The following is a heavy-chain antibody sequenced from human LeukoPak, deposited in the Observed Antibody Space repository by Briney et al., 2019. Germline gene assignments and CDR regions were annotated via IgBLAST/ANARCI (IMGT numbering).Heavy chain of an antibody. CDR3: VRDRGNHVTDY. CDR2: IYYSGST. V-gene: IGHV4-39*02. D-gene: IGHD1-14*01. J-gene: IGHJ4*02. CDR1: GGSISSSSYY. Sequence: SETLSLTCTVSGGSISSSSYYWGWIRQPPGKGLEWIGSIYYSGSTYYNPSLKSRVTISVDTSKNQFSLKLSSVTAADTAVYYCVRDRGNHVTDYWGQGTLVTVSS.